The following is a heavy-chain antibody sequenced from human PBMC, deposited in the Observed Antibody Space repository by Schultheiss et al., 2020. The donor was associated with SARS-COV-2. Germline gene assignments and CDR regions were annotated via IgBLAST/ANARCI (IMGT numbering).Heavy chain of an antibody. J-gene: IGHJ4*02. V-gene: IGHV4-31*01. CDR1: GGSISSGGYY. Sequence: SETLSLTCTVSGGSISSGGYYWSWIRQHPGKGLEWIGYIYYSGSTYYNPSLKSLVTISVDTSKNQFSLKLSSVTAADTAVYYCARDRGLGMGVDYWGQGTLVTVSS. CDR3: ARDRGLGMGVDY. D-gene: IGHD7-27*01. CDR2: IYYSGST.